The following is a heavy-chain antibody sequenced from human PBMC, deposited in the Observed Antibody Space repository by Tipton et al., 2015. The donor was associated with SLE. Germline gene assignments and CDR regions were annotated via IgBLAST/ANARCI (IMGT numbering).Heavy chain of an antibody. Sequence: TLSLTCAVSGDSIRSGNWWSWVRQSPGKGLEWIGEIYHSGSTHYNPSLKSRVTMSVDTSKNQFSLKLSSVTAADTAVYYCARDPYDSWSYYQATFDYWGQGALVTVSP. D-gene: IGHD3-3*01. V-gene: IGHV4-4*02. CDR2: IYHSGST. J-gene: IGHJ4*02. CDR1: GDSIRSGNW. CDR3: ARDPYDSWSYYQATFDY.